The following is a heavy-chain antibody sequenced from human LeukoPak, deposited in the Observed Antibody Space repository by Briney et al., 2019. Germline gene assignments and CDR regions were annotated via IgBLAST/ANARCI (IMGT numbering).Heavy chain of an antibody. CDR3: ARGLRYWYFDL. CDR2: IYTSGST. J-gene: IGHJ2*01. V-gene: IGHV4-4*07. CDR1: GGSTSSYY. D-gene: IGHD5/OR15-5a*01. Sequence: SETLSLTCTDSGGSTSSYYWSWIRQPAGKGLEWIGRIYTSGSTNYNPSLKSRVTMSVDTSKNQFSLKVSSVTAADTAVYYCARGLRYWYFDLWGRGTLVTVSS.